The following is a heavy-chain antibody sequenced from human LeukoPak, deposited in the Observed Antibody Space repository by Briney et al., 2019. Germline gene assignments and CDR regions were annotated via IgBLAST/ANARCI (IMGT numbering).Heavy chain of an antibody. CDR2: IYYSGST. Sequence: SETLSLTCTVSGGSISSGGYYWSWLRQHPGKGLEWMGYIYYSGSTYYNPSLKSRVTISVDTSKNQFSLKLSSVTAADTAVYYCAREAPPYYYDSSGQIRGIWYYFDYWGQGTLVTASS. J-gene: IGHJ4*02. V-gene: IGHV4-31*03. CDR1: GGSISSGGYY. D-gene: IGHD3-22*01. CDR3: AREAPPYYYDSSGQIRGIWYYFDY.